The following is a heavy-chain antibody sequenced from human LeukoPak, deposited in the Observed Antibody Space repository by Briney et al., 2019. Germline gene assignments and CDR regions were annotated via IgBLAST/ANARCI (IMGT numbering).Heavy chain of an antibody. D-gene: IGHD2-2*01. J-gene: IGHJ2*01. CDR1: GDAISSDGYY. CDR2: IYHSAST. Sequence: SQTLSLTCTVSGDAISSDGYYWSWIRQPPGEGLEWIGYIYHSASTYYNPSLKSRVTISADTSKNQFSLKLSSVTAADTAVYYCARIKTPAGTHWYFDLWGRGTLVTVSS. V-gene: IGHV4-30-2*01. CDR3: ARIKTPAGTHWYFDL.